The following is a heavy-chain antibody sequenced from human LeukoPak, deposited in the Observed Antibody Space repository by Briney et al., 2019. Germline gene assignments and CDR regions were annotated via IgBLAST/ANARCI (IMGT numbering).Heavy chain of an antibody. V-gene: IGHV4-38-2*02. D-gene: IGHD3-22*01. CDR3: ARHLRYYDSSGYHGDY. Sequence: SETLSLTCIVSGYSISSGYYWGWIRQPPGKGLEWIGSIYHSGSTYYNPSLKSRVTISVDTSKNQFSLKLSSVTAADTAVYYCARHLRYYDSSGYHGDYWGQGTLVTVSS. CDR1: GYSISSGYY. J-gene: IGHJ4*02. CDR2: IYHSGST.